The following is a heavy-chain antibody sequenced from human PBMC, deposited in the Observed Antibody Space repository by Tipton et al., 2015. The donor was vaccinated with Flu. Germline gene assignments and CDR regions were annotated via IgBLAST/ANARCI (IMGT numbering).Heavy chain of an antibody. J-gene: IGHJ5*01. CDR1: GDSIRSNYY. CDR2: INRNGNT. Sequence: LRLSCMVSGDSIRSNYYWGWIRQPPGRGLEWIGNINRNGNTYRNPSLKSRVTISVDTSRNQFSLKLTSVTAADTAVYYCARRDFSNYVSDPKTCFDAWGHGTLVTVSS. V-gene: IGHV4-38-2*02. D-gene: IGHD3-10*01. CDR3: ARRDFSNYVSDPKTCFDA.